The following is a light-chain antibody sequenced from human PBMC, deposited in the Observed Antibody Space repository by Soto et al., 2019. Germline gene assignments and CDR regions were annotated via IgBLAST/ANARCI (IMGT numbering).Light chain of an antibody. CDR3: QLYDGSPKHK. V-gene: IGKV3-20*01. Sequence: DIVLTQSPGTLSLSPGERATLSCRASQSVTNTYLAWYQQKSGLAPRLLIYGASSRATGIPDRFSGSGSGTDFTLTISRLEREDFAVYYCQLYDGSPKHKFGQGTMVEIK. CDR1: QSVTNTY. CDR2: GAS. J-gene: IGKJ2*01.